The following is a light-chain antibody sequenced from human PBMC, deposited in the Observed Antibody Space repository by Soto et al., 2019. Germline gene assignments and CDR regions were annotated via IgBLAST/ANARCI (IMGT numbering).Light chain of an antibody. Sequence: EIVLTQFPATLSLSPGGEATLSCRASQSFGTSLAWYQQRPAQAPRLLIYDTFKVAAGVPARFSGSGSGADFTLTISGLEPEDFAVYYCQQGGSFGGGTKVEIK. CDR3: QQGGS. CDR2: DTF. V-gene: IGKV3-11*01. J-gene: IGKJ4*01. CDR1: QSFGTS.